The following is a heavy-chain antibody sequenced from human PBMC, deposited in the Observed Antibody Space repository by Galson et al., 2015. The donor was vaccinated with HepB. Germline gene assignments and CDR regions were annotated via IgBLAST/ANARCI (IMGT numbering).Heavy chain of an antibody. CDR3: AREYGDSNFDY. CDR2: IIPILGIA. D-gene: IGHD4-17*01. CDR1: GYTFTNNY. V-gene: IGHV1-69*04. J-gene: IGHJ4*02. Sequence: SVKVSCKASGYTFTNNYMHWVRQAPGQGLEWMGRIIPILGIANYAQKFQGRVTITADKSTSTAYMELSSLRSEDTAVYYCAREYGDSNFDYWGQGTLVTVSS.